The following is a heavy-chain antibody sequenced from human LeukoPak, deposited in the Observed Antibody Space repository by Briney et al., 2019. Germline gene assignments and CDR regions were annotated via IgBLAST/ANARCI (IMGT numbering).Heavy chain of an antibody. CDR3: ARGLPPPADY. Sequence: SDTLSLTCTVSGGSISSYYWSWIRQPPGKGLEWIGYIYYSGSTNYNPSLKSRVTISVDTSKNQFSLKLSSVTAADTAVYYCARGLPPPADYWGQGTLVTVSS. D-gene: IGHD1-14*01. J-gene: IGHJ4*02. V-gene: IGHV4-59*07. CDR2: IYYSGST. CDR1: GGSISSYY.